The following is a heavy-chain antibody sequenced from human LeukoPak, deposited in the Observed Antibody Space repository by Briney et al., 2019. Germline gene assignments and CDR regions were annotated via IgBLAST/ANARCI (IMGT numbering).Heavy chain of an antibody. V-gene: IGHV1-46*01. D-gene: IGHD6-19*01. Sequence: ASVKVSCKASGYTFTSYYMHWVRQAPGQGLEWMGIINPSGGSTSYAQKFQGRVTMTRDISTSTVYMELSSLRSEDTAVYYCARVGSSGWYFGNFDYWGQGTLVTVSS. CDR2: INPSGGST. J-gene: IGHJ4*02. CDR1: GYTFTSYY. CDR3: ARVGSSGWYFGNFDY.